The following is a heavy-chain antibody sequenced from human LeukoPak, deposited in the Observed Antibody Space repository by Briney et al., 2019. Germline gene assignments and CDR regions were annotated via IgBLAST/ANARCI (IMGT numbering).Heavy chain of an antibody. CDR1: GGSISSYY. V-gene: IGHV4-59*01. CDR3: ARAGFDWLFSYGMDV. CDR2: IYYSGST. D-gene: IGHD3-9*01. J-gene: IGHJ6*02. Sequence: SETLSLTCTVSGGSISSYYWSWIRQPPGKRLEWIGYIYYSGSTNYNPSLKSRVTISVDRTKNQFSLKLSSVTAADTAVYYCARAGFDWLFSYGMDVWGQGTTVTVSS.